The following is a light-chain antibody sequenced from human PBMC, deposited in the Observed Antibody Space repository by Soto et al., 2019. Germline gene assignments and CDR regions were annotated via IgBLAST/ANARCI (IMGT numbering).Light chain of an antibody. Sequence: QSALTQSASVSGSPGQSITISCTGTSSDVGGYNYVSWYQQHPGKAPTLIIYDVSNRPSGVSTRFSGSKSGNTASLTISGLQAEDEADYSCSSYTSTNSWVFGVGTQLTVL. V-gene: IGLV2-14*01. CDR3: SSYTSTNSWV. CDR1: SSDVGGYNY. J-gene: IGLJ3*02. CDR2: DVS.